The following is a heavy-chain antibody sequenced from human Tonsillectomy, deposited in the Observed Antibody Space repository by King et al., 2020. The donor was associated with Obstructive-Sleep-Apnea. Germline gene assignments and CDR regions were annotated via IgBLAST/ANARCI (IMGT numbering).Heavy chain of an antibody. Sequence: LQLQESGPGLVKPSETLSLTCTVSGGSISSSSYYWGWIRQPPGKGLEWIGSIYYSGSTYYNPSLKSRVIISVDMSKNQFSLKLSSVTAADTAVSYCGSHYSSNYSFDYWRQATLVTLSS. CDR2: IYYSGST. D-gene: IGHD3-10*01. J-gene: IGHJ4*01. CDR1: GGSISSSSYY. V-gene: IGHV4-39*07. CDR3: GSHYSSNYSFDY.